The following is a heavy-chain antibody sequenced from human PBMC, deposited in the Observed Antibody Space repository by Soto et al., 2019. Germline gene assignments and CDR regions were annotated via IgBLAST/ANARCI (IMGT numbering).Heavy chain of an antibody. D-gene: IGHD3-22*01. CDR3: AREGLLLLPDY. CDR2: ISPYSGKT. CDR1: GYTFTNND. J-gene: IGHJ4*02. Sequence: ASVKVSCKTSGYTFTNNDVCWVRQTPGQGLEWMGWISPYSGKTNYARKFQGRVTMTTDTSTSTAYMEVRSLTSDDTAVYYCAREGLLLLPDYWGQGTLVTVSS. V-gene: IGHV1-18*01.